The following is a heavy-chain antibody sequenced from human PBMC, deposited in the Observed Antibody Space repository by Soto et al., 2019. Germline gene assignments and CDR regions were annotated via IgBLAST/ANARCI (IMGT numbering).Heavy chain of an antibody. D-gene: IGHD3-10*01. J-gene: IGHJ6*02. Sequence: GGSLRLSCAASGFTFSSYAMSWVRQAPGKGLEWVSAISGSGGSTYYADSVKGRFTISRDNSKNTLYLQMNSLRAEDTAVYDCAKVMYSDYYGSGSYPYYYYGMDVWGQGTTVTVSS. CDR2: ISGSGGST. CDR1: GFTFSSYA. V-gene: IGHV3-23*01. CDR3: AKVMYSDYYGSGSYPYYYYGMDV.